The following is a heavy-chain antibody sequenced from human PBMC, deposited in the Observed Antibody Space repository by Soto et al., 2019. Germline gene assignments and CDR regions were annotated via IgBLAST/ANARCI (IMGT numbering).Heavy chain of an antibody. CDR1: GFTFSDYA. Sequence: GGSLRLSCAASGFTFSDYAMHWVRQAPGKGLEWVAIISFDGSNEHYADSVQGRFTISRDNSENTLYLQMNSLRADDTAVYYCARPAATVIFYSGMDIWGQGTTVTVSS. CDR2: ISFDGSNE. V-gene: IGHV3-30-3*01. D-gene: IGHD4-17*01. J-gene: IGHJ6*02. CDR3: ARPAATVIFYSGMDI.